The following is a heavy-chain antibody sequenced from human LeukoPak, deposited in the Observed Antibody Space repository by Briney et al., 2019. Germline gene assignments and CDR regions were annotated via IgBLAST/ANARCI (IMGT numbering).Heavy chain of an antibody. Sequence: SETLSLTCTVSGVSIKTNSDYWGWLRQPPGRGLEWIGSIYHVGGTYYNPSLKSRVTVSIDTSKNQFSLKLTSVTAADTAIYYCARDGRSGYEDLWGPGTLVTVSS. V-gene: IGHV4-39*07. D-gene: IGHD5-12*01. CDR3: ARDGRSGYEDL. CDR1: GVSIKTNSDY. J-gene: IGHJ5*02. CDR2: IYHVGGT.